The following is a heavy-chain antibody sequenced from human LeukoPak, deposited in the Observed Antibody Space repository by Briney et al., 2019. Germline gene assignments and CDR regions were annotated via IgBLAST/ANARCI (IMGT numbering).Heavy chain of an antibody. CDR2: IYTSGST. Sequence: SETLSLTCTVSGGSISSYYWSWIRQPAGKGLECIGRIYTSGSTNYNPSLKSRVTMSVDTPKNQFSLKLSSVTAADTAVYYCAREAQQLVPWWFDPWGQGTLVTVSS. V-gene: IGHV4-4*07. D-gene: IGHD6-13*01. CDR1: GGSISSYY. CDR3: AREAQQLVPWWFDP. J-gene: IGHJ5*02.